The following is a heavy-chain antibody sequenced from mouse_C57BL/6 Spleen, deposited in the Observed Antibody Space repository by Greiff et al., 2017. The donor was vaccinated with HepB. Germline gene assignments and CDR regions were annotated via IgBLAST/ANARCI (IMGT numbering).Heavy chain of an antibody. D-gene: IGHD1-1*01. J-gene: IGHJ2*01. CDR1: GYAFSSYW. V-gene: IGHV1-80*01. CDR3: ARRFHYYGSSYDYFDY. CDR2: IYPGDGDT. Sequence: QVQLKQSGAELVKPGASVKISCKASGYAFSSYWMNWVKQRPGKGLEWIGQIYPGDGDTNYNGKFKGKATLTADKSSSTAYMQLSSLTSEDSAVYFCARRFHYYGSSYDYFDYWGQGTTLTVSS.